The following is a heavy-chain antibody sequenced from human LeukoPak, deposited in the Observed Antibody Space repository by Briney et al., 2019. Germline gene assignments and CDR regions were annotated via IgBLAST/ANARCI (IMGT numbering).Heavy chain of an antibody. V-gene: IGHV3-7*01. CDR1: GFTFNSYW. D-gene: IGHD3-10*01. Sequence: PGGSLRLSCAASGFTFNSYWMSWVRQAPGKGLEWVANIKQDGSEKYYVDSVKGRFTIPRDNARKSLFLQLNSLRAEDTAVYYCARDTIWFGEPTPTWFDPRGQGTRVTVSS. CDR3: ARDTIWFGEPTPTWFDP. J-gene: IGHJ5*02. CDR2: IKQDGSEK.